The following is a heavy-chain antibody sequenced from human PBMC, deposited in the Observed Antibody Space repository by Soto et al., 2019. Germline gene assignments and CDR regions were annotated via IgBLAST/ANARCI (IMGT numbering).Heavy chain of an antibody. Sequence: AASVKVSCKASGGTFSSYAISWVRQAPGQGLEWMGGIIPIFGTANYAQKFQGRVTITADESTSTAYMELSSLRSEDTAVYYCASLVYGSGTSDAFDIWGQGTMVTVSS. J-gene: IGHJ3*02. V-gene: IGHV1-69*13. CDR2: IIPIFGTA. CDR1: GGTFSSYA. CDR3: ASLVYGSGTSDAFDI. D-gene: IGHD3-10*01.